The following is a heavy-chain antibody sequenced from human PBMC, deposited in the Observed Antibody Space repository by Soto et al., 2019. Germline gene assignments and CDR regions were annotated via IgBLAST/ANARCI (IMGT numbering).Heavy chain of an antibody. CDR2: ISAYNGNT. CDR3: ARLPPGIVTTGREDY. D-gene: IGHD6-13*01. V-gene: IGHV1-18*01. J-gene: IGHJ4*02. Sequence: ASVKVSCKASGYTFTSYGISWVRQAPGQGLEWMGWISAYNGNTNYAQKLQGRVTMTTDTSTSTAYMELRSLRSDDTAVYYCARLPPGIVTTGREDYWGQGTLVTVSS. CDR1: GYTFTSYG.